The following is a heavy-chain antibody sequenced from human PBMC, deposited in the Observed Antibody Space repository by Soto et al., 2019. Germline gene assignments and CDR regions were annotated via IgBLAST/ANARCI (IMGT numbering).Heavy chain of an antibody. CDR3: AGPQVVESDYYYYGLDV. V-gene: IGHV1-2*02. J-gene: IGHJ6*02. CDR2: INPNSGDT. Sequence: ASVKVSCKASGYTFIDYYMHWVRQAPRQGLEWVGCINPNSGDTNYAQKFQGRVTMTRDTSINAAYMELTRLRSDYTAVYYCAGPQVVESDYYYYGLDVWGQGTTGTVAS. CDR1: GYTFIDYY. D-gene: IGHD2-15*01.